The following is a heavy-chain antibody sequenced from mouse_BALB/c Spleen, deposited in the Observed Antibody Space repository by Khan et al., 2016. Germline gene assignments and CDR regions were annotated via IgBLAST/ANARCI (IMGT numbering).Heavy chain of an antibody. Sequence: VQLQQSGAELVKPGASVKLSCTASGFNIKDTFLHWVKQRPEQGLEWLGRIDPANGDNKYDPNFQGKATITADTSSNTAYLHLSSLTSEDTAVDDCAPIYDGYYRYWGQGTTLTVSS. D-gene: IGHD2-3*01. CDR3: APIYDGYYRY. CDR2: IDPANGDN. J-gene: IGHJ2*01. CDR1: GFNIKDTF. V-gene: IGHV14-3*02.